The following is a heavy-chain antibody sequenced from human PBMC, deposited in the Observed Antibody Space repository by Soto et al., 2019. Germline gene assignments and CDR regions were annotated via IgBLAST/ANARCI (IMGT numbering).Heavy chain of an antibody. D-gene: IGHD3-10*01. CDR3: AKVGSYYQSFAHWYFDL. Sequence: VQLLESGGGLVQPGGSLRLSCAASGFTFSSYAMTWVRQAPGKGLEWVSAITGSGGNTNYLDSVKGRFTISRDNSKNTLYLQMTSLRAVDTAVYCCAKVGSYYQSFAHWYFDLWGRGTLVTVSS. V-gene: IGHV3-23*01. CDR1: GFTFSSYA. CDR2: ITGSGGNT. J-gene: IGHJ2*01.